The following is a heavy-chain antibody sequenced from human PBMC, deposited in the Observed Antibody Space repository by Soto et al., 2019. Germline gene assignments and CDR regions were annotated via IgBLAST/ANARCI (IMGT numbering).Heavy chain of an antibody. Sequence: QVQLQESGAGLVKPSETLSLTCIVSGGSVSSGSYYWSWIRQPPGKGLEWIGYIYHSGNTNYNPSLKSRLCISLDTSKNQFSLKLSSVTAADTAGYYCARTMLRGVHYYYYGMDVWGQGTTVTVSS. CDR3: ARTMLRGVHYYYYGMDV. D-gene: IGHD3-10*01. CDR2: IYHSGNT. V-gene: IGHV4-61*01. J-gene: IGHJ6*02. CDR1: GGSVSSGSYY.